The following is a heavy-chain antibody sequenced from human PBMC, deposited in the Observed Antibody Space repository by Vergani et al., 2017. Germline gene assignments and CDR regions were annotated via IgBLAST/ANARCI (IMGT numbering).Heavy chain of an antibody. Sequence: VQLLESGGGVVQPGGSLGLSCAASGFTFNSYGMHWVRQAPGKGLEWVASIRSDESRRYYGDSMEGPFTISRDNSKNTLYLQMKSLRPEDTAVYYCAKEGGGYCSGGTCYPEYWGQGTLVIVSS. CDR3: AKEGGGYCSGGTCYPEY. V-gene: IGHV3-30*02. J-gene: IGHJ4*02. CDR1: GFTFNSYG. CDR2: IRSDESRR. D-gene: IGHD2-15*01.